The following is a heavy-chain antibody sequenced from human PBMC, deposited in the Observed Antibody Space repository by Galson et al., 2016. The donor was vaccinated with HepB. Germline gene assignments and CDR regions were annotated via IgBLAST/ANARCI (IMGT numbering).Heavy chain of an antibody. CDR2: ISSDGLTT. J-gene: IGHJ4*02. CDR3: ARDQTRRGPTTFDN. V-gene: IGHV3-74*03. D-gene: IGHD1-26*01. Sequence: SLRLSCAASGFTVSSSYMSWVRQAPGKGLVWVSRISSDGLTTTYADSVKGRFTISRDNGRNTLYLQMNSLRAEDTGVYYCARDQTRRGPTTFDNWGQGTLVTVSS. CDR1: GFTVSSSY.